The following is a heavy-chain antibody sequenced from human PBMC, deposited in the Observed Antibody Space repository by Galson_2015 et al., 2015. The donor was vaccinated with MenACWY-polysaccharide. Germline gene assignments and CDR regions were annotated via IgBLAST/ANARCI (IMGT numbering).Heavy chain of an antibody. CDR3: ARAAGRGALDS. CDR2: ISWGSGNI. CDR1: GFTFDDYA. V-gene: IGHV3-9*01. J-gene: IGHJ4*02. Sequence: SLRLCCAASGFTFDDYAMSWVRHAAGEGLGWVSGISWGSGNIGYADSVKGRFTISRDNAKNSLYLQMNSLGPEDTALYYRARAAGRGALDSWGQGTLVTVSS. D-gene: IGHD3-10*01.